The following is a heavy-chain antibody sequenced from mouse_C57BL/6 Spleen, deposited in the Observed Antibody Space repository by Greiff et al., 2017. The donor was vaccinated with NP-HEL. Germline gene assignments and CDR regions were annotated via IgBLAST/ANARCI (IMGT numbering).Heavy chain of an antibody. D-gene: IGHD2-3*01. V-gene: IGHV1-59*01. CDR2: IDPSDSYT. CDR1: GYTFTSYW. CDR3: ARSYDGYPNWYFDV. J-gene: IGHJ1*03. Sequence: QVQLQQPGAELVRPGPSVKLSCKASGYTFTSYWMHWVKQRPGQGLEWIGVIDPSDSYTNYNQKFKGKATLTVDTSSSTAYMQLSSLTSEDSAVYYCARSYDGYPNWYFDVWGTGTTVTVSS.